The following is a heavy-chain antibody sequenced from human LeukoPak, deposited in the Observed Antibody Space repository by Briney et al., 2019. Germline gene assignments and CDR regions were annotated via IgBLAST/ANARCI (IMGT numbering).Heavy chain of an antibody. CDR3: ARGSGYSYGSRTGYYFDY. J-gene: IGHJ4*02. CDR1: GFTVSSNY. CDR2: IYSGGST. V-gene: IGHV3-53*01. D-gene: IGHD5-18*01. Sequence: GGSLRLSCAASGFTVSSNYMSWVRQAPGKGLEWVSVIYSGGSTYYADSVKGRFTISRDNSKNTLYLQMNSLRAEDTAVYYCARGSGYSYGSRTGYYFDYWGQGTLVTVSS.